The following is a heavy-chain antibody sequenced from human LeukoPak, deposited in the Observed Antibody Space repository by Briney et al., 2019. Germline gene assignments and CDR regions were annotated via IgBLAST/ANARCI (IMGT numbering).Heavy chain of an antibody. Sequence: GGSLRLSCSASGFTFSGSAMHWVRQASGKGLEWVGRIRSKANSYSTAYAASVKGRFTISRDDSKNTAYMQMNSLKAEDTAVYYCTTLSIAARDYYYYGMDVWGQGTTVTVSS. V-gene: IGHV3-73*01. D-gene: IGHD6-6*01. J-gene: IGHJ6*02. CDR3: TTLSIAARDYYYYGMDV. CDR2: IRSKANSYST. CDR1: GFTFSGSA.